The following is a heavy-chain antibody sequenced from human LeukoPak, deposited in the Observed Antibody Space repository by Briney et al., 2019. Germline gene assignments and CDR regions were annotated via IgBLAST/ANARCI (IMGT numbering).Heavy chain of an antibody. CDR3: AKDAPHYDSSGS. D-gene: IGHD3-22*01. CDR2: ISDSGGST. Sequence: GGSLRLSCAASGLTFSSYAMSWVRQAPGKGLEWVSAISDSGGSTYYADSVKGRFTISRDNSKNTLYLQMNSLRAEDTALYYCAKDAPHYDSSGSWGQGTLVTVSS. CDR1: GLTFSSYA. V-gene: IGHV3-23*01. J-gene: IGHJ5*02.